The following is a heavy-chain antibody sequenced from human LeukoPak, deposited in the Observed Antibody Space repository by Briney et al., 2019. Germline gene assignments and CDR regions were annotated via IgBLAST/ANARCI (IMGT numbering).Heavy chain of an antibody. Sequence: ASVKVSCKASGYTFTGYYMHWVRQAPGQGLEWMGWINPNSGGTNYAQKFQGRVTMTRDTSISTAYMELSRLRSDDTAVYYCARSPYPGIAAAGTFDPWGQGTLVTVSS. CDR2: INPNSGGT. J-gene: IGHJ5*02. CDR1: GYTFTGYY. V-gene: IGHV1-2*02. CDR3: ARSPYPGIAAAGTFDP. D-gene: IGHD6-13*01.